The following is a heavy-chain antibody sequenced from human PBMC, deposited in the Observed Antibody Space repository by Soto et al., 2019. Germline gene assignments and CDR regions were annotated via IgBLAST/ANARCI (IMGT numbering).Heavy chain of an antibody. V-gene: IGHV3-49*03. D-gene: IGHD2-2*02. J-gene: IGHJ6*02. Sequence: PGGSLRLSCTSSGFTFGDYAMSWFRQAPGKGLEWVSFIRSKAYGGTTEYAASVKGRFTISRDDSKSIAYLQMNGLKTEDTAVYYCTRHIPLPRSYFFYYYYGMDVWGQGTTVTVSS. CDR2: IRSKAYGGTT. CDR3: TRHIPLPRSYFFYYYYGMDV. CDR1: GFTFGDYA.